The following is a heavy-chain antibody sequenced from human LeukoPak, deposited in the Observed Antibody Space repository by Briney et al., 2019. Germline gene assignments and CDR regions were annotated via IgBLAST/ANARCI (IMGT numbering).Heavy chain of an antibody. J-gene: IGHJ4*02. CDR1: GGSINYYY. D-gene: IGHD1-26*01. CDR2: VYYTGNT. CDR3: ARPGSYFDY. Sequence: AETLSRTCTVSGGSINYYYWSWVRQPPGKGLEWIGYVYYTGNTNYNPSLKSRVTMSVDTSKNQFSLKLSSVTAADTAIYYCARPGSYFDYWGQGTLVTVSS. V-gene: IGHV4-59*01.